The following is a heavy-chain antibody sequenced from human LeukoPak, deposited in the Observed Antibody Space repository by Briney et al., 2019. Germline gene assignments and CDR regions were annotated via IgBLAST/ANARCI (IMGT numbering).Heavy chain of an antibody. D-gene: IGHD2-2*03. CDR2: IYYSGST. Sequence: SETLSLTCTVSGGSISSSSYYWGWLRQPPGKGLEWIGSIYYSGSTYYNPSLKSRVTISVDTSKNQFSLKLSSVTAADTAVYYCARVGYCSSTSCYARRKNWFDPWGQGTLVTVSS. CDR1: GGSISSSSYY. V-gene: IGHV4-39*07. CDR3: ARVGYCSSTSCYARRKNWFDP. J-gene: IGHJ5*02.